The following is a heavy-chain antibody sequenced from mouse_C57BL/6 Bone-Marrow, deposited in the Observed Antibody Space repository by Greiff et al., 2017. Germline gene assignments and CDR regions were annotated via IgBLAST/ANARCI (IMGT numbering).Heavy chain of an antibody. CDR2: IDPEDGET. V-gene: IGHV14-2*01. D-gene: IGHD1-1*01. Sequence: VQLQQSGAELVKPGASVKLSCTASGFNIKDYYIHWVKQRTEQGLAWIGRIDPEDGETKYAPKFQDKATISADTSSNTAYLPLSSLKSVDTAVYYCTSSLIYYGTSYWDQGTTLTVS. CDR3: TSSLIYYGTSY. CDR1: GFNIKDYY. J-gene: IGHJ2*01.